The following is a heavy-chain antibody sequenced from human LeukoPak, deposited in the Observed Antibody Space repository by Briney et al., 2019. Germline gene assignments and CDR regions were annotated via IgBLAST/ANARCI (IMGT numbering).Heavy chain of an antibody. V-gene: IGHV3-23*01. D-gene: IGHD4-11*01. CDR1: GFTFTDYA. J-gene: IGHJ4*02. Sequence: GGSLRLSCAASGFTFTDYAMSWVRQAPGKGLEWVSAISGSGYSTYFADSVKGRFTISRDNSKNTLYLQMNSLRAEDTAVYYCAKVRPAYNFDYWGQGTLVTVSS. CDR2: ISGSGYST. CDR3: AKVRPAYNFDY.